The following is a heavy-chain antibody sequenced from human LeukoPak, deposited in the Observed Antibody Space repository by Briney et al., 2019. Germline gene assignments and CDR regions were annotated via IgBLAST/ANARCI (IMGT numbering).Heavy chain of an antibody. D-gene: IGHD4-23*01. Sequence: SETLPLTCTVTGGSISSYYCSWIRQPPGKGLEGMGYIYYSGSTNYNPSLKSRVTISVDTSKNQFSLKLSSVTAADTAVYYCARGYGGITYYFDYWGQGTLVTVSS. V-gene: IGHV4-59*01. CDR2: IYYSGST. CDR3: ARGYGGITYYFDY. J-gene: IGHJ4*02. CDR1: GGSISSYY.